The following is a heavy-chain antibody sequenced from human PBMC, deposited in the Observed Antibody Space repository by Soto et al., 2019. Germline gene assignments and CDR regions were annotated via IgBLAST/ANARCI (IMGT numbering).Heavy chain of an antibody. J-gene: IGHJ6*02. Sequence: GASVKVSCKASGYTFTGYYMHWVRQAPGQGLEWMGWINPNSGGTNYAQKFQGWVTMTRDTSISTAYMELSRLRSDDTAVYYCARGGYGGNLYYYYGMDVWGQGTTVTVSS. CDR2: INPNSGGT. CDR1: GYTFTGYY. V-gene: IGHV1-2*04. CDR3: ARGGYGGNLYYYYGMDV. D-gene: IGHD4-17*01.